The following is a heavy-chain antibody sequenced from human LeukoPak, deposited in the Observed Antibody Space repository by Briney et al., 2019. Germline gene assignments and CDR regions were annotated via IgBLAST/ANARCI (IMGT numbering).Heavy chain of an antibody. CDR2: ISSSGGNT. J-gene: IGHJ4*02. CDR3: AKDFESPYSSSWYFDY. Sequence: GGSLRLSCAGSGFYFSSYSMCWGRQAPWKGLGWVSTISSSGGNTYYADSVKGRFTISRDNSKNTLYLQMNSLRAEDTAVYYCAKDFESPYSSSWYFDYWGQGTLVTVSS. V-gene: IGHV3-23*01. CDR1: GFYFSSYS. D-gene: IGHD6-13*01.